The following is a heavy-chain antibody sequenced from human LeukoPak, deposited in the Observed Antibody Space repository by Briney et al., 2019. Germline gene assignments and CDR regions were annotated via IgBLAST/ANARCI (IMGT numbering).Heavy chain of an antibody. CDR1: GCSINTYY. CDR2: NHYSGST. D-gene: IGHD1-26*01. Sequence: SETLSLTCTLSGCSINTYYWSWIRQPPGKGLEWIGYNHYSGSTNYNPSLKSRVTISVDTSNNQFSLRLSSVTAADTAVYYGTTSLEATRYKLKYYFFYGLDVWGQGTTVTVSS. CDR3: TTSLEATRYKLKYYFFYGLDV. V-gene: IGHV4-59*01. J-gene: IGHJ6*02.